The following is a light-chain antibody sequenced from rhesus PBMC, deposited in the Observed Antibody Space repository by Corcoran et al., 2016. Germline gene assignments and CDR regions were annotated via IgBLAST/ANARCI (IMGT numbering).Light chain of an antibody. V-gene: IGLV2-13*03. CDR3: SSYASNSNYI. Sequence: QAAPIQSPSVSGSPGQSVTISCTGTSSDIGGNNRVSWYQQYPGKAPKLMIYDVSQRPSGVSDRFSGSKSGNTASLTISGLQAEDEGYYYCSSYASNSNYIFGDGTRLXVL. CDR2: DVS. J-gene: IGLJ1*01. CDR1: SSDIGGNNR.